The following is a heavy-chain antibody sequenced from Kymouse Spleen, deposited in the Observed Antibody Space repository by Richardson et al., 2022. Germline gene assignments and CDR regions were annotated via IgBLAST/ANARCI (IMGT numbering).Heavy chain of an antibody. D-gene: IGHD6-13*01. J-gene: IGHJ6*02. V-gene: IGHV3-7*01. CDR2: IKQDGSEK. CDR1: GFTFSSYW. Sequence: EVQLVESGGGLVQPGGSLRLSCAASGFTFSSYWMSWVRQAPGKGLEWVANIKQDGSEKYYVDSVKGRFTISRDNAKNSLYLQMNSLRAEDTAVYYCARDTHSSSWYYYYYYYGMDVWGQGTTVTVSS. CDR3: ARDTHSSSWYYYYYYYGMDV.